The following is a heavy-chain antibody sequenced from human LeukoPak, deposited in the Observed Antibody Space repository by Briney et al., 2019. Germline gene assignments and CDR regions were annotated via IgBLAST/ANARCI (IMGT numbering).Heavy chain of an antibody. CDR2: TYCRSKWYN. V-gene: IGHV6-1*01. CDR1: GDSVSSNSAA. J-gene: IGHJ6*03. CDR3: TRETPYYEFWSGYYDYYYMDV. D-gene: IGHD3-3*01. Sequence: SQTLSLTCAISGDSVSSNSAAWNWIRQSPWRGLEWRIGTYCRSKWYNDYAVSVKSRITINPDTSKYQFSLQLNSFTPEDTAVYYCTRETPYYEFWSGYYDYYYMDVWGKGTTVTVSS.